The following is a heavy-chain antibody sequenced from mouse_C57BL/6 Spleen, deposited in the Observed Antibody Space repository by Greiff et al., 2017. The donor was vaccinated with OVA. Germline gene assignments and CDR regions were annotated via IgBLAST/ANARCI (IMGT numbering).Heavy chain of an antibody. V-gene: IGHV1-63*01. D-gene: IGHD2-4*01. Sequence: VQLQQSGAELVRPGTSVKMSCKASGYTFPNYWIGWAKQRPGHGLEWIGDIYPGGGYTNYNEKFKGKATLTADKSSSTAYMQFSSLTSEDSAIYYCARNDYDEGAWFAYWGQGTLVTVSA. CDR1: GYTFPNYW. J-gene: IGHJ3*01. CDR3: ARNDYDEGAWFAY. CDR2: IYPGGGYT.